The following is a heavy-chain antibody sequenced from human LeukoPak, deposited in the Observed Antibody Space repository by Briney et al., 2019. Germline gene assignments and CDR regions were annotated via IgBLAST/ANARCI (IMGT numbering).Heavy chain of an antibody. CDR2: IKQDGSEK. D-gene: IGHD6-6*01. CDR3: ARVGSSLRPYYFDY. J-gene: IGHJ4*02. CDR1: GFTFSSYW. Sequence: GGSLRLSCAASGFTFSSYWMSWVRQAPGKGLEWVANIKQDGSEKYYVDSVKGRFTISRDNAKNSLYLQMNSLRAEDTAVYYCARVGSSLRPYYFDYWGQGTLVTVSS. V-gene: IGHV3-7*01.